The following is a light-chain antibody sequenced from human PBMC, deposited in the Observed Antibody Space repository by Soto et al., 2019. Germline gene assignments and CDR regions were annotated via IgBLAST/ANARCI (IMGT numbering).Light chain of an antibody. V-gene: IGLV2-14*01. CDR3: SSFGGTIRV. J-gene: IGLJ2*01. Sequence: QSALTQPASVSGSPGQSNTISCTGTSSDVGGYDYVSWYQQYPGKAPKLMIYEVSNRPSGVSNRFSGSKSGNTASLTISGLQAEDEADYYCSSFGGTIRVFGGGTKLTVL. CDR2: EVS. CDR1: SSDVGGYDY.